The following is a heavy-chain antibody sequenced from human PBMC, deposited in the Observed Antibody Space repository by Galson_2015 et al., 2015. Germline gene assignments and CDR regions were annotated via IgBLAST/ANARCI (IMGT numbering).Heavy chain of an antibody. CDR1: GYSLSELS. CDR2: FDPENGET. Sequence: SVKVSCKVSGYSLSELSIHWVRQAPGIGLEWMGGFDPENGETIYAQNFQGRVTMTADTSTGTAYMELSSLRSEDTAVYYCASLGETASYFNYWGQGTLVTVSS. D-gene: IGHD1-26*01. V-gene: IGHV1-24*01. CDR3: ASLGETASYFNY. J-gene: IGHJ4*02.